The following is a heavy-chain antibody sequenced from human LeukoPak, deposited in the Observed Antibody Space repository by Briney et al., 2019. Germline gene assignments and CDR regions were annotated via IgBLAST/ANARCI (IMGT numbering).Heavy chain of an antibody. J-gene: IGHJ4*02. D-gene: IGHD6-6*01. Sequence: SETLSLTCTVSGYSISSGYYRGWIRQPPGKGLEWIGSIYHSGSTYYNPSLKSRVTISVDTSKNQFSLKLSSVTAADTAVYYCARGVARSSKFHFSYYFDYWGQGTLVTVSS. CDR1: GYSISSGYY. CDR2: IYHSGST. CDR3: ARGVARSSKFHFSYYFDY. V-gene: IGHV4-38-2*02.